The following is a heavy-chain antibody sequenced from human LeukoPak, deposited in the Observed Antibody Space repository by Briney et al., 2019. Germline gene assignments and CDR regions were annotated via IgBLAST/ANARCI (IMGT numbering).Heavy chain of an antibody. Sequence: SETLSLTCTVSGDSISTYYWNWIRQPPGKGLEWIGYIYYTGNTYSNPSLKSRVTISVDTSKNQFSQKLTSLTAADTAVYYCARGLMSSSWYFDYWGLGTLVTVSS. V-gene: IGHV4-59*13. J-gene: IGHJ4*02. D-gene: IGHD6-13*01. CDR3: ARGLMSSSWYFDY. CDR1: GDSISTYY. CDR2: IYYTGNT.